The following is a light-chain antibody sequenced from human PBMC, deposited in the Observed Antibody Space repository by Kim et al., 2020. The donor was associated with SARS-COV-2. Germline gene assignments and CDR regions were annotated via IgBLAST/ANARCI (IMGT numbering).Light chain of an antibody. Sequence: SPGETAAPSCRASQSVSSNLAWYQQKPGQAPRLLIYGASTRATGIPARFSGSGSGTEFTLTISSLQSEDFAVYYCQQYNNWPPLTFGGGTKVDIK. CDR3: QQYNNWPPLT. CDR2: GAS. CDR1: QSVSSN. V-gene: IGKV3-15*01. J-gene: IGKJ4*01.